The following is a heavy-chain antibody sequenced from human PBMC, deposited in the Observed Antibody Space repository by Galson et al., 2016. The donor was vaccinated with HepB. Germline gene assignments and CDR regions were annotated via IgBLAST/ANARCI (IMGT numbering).Heavy chain of an antibody. CDR3: ARDNYGYGNYLDS. CDR2: ISSEGSRT. Sequence: SLRLSCAASGFTFGSHTMHWVRQAPGKGLEWVAVISSEGSRTDYADSVKGRFTISRDISKNTVFLQMNSLRVIDTAVYYCARDNYGYGNYLDSWGPGTLVTVSS. CDR1: GFTFGSHT. V-gene: IGHV3-30-3*01. J-gene: IGHJ4*02. D-gene: IGHD3-16*01.